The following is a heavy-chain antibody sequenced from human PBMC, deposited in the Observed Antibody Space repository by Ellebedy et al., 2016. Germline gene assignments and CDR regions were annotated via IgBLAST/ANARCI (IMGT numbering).Heavy chain of an antibody. CDR2: IDPSDSYT. CDR1: GYSFTSYW. J-gene: IGHJ6*02. V-gene: IGHV5-10-1*01. D-gene: IGHD4-11*01. CDR3: ARHVLGGLQGNYYYGMDV. Sequence: GESLKISXKGSGYSFTSYWISWVRQMPGKGLEWMGRIDPSDSYTNYSPSFQGHVTISADKSISTAYLQWSSLKASDTAMYYCARHVLGGLQGNYYYGMDVWGQGTTVTVSS.